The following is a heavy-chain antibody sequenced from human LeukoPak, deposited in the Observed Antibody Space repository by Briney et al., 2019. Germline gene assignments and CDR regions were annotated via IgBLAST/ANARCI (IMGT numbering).Heavy chain of an antibody. CDR2: IDPSDSYT. Sequence: GEPLKISCKGSGYSFTSYRISWVRQMPGKGLEWMGRIDPSDSYTNYSPSFQGHVTISADKSISTAYLQWSSLKASDTAMYYCGIVVVVAATLHIDYWGQGTLVTISS. J-gene: IGHJ4*02. CDR3: GIVVVVAATLHIDY. D-gene: IGHD2-15*01. CDR1: GYSFTSYR. V-gene: IGHV5-10-1*01.